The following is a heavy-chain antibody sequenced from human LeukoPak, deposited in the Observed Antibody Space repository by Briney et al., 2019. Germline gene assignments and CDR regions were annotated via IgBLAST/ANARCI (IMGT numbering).Heavy chain of an antibody. CDR3: ARATTHHLLSGHRYNWFDP. D-gene: IGHD3-10*01. CDR2: IYYSGST. J-gene: IGHJ5*02. V-gene: IGHV4-39*07. Sequence: RSSETLSLTCTVSGGSISSSNYYWGWIRQPPGKGLEWIGSIYYSGSTYYRPSLKSRVTISVDTSKNQFSLKLSSVTAADTAVYYCARATTHHLLSGHRYNWFDPWGQGTLVTVSS. CDR1: GGSISSSNYY.